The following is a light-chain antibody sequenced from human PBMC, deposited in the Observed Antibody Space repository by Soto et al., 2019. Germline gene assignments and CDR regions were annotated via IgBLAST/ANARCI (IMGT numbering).Light chain of an antibody. J-gene: IGLJ2*01. CDR1: SGDIGSYTP. CDR3: CSYAGSSTLV. V-gene: IGLV2-23*01. Sequence: LTQPASVSGSPGQSITISCTGTSGDIGSYTPVSWYQQHPGKAPKLMIYEASERPSGVSNRFSGSRSGNTASLTISGLQAEDEADYYCCSYAGSSTLVFGGGTQLTVL. CDR2: EAS.